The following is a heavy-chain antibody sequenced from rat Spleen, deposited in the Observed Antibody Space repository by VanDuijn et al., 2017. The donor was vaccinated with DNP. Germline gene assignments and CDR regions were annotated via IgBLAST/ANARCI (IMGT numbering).Heavy chain of an antibody. J-gene: IGHJ2*01. CDR3: ARHAYD. CDR2: ITTSGSRI. Sequence: EVQLVESGGGLVQPGRSLKLSCAASGFTFSNSGMHWIRQAPTKGLEWVTSITTSGSRIYYPDSVKGRFTISRDNAKSSLYLQMNNLRSEDTATYYCARHAYDWGQGVMVTVSS. V-gene: IGHV5-19*01. CDR1: GFTFSNSG.